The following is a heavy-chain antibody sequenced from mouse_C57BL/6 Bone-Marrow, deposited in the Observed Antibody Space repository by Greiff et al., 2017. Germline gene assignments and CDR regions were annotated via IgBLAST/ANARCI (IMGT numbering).Heavy chain of an antibody. CDR3: ALYYDYHWYFDV. J-gene: IGHJ1*03. D-gene: IGHD2-4*01. CDR2: IHPNSGST. CDR1: GSTFTSYW. V-gene: IGHV1-64*01. Sequence: VQLQQPGAELVKPGASVKLSCKASGSTFTSYWMHWVKQRPGQGLEWIGMIHPNSGSTNYNEKFTSKATLTVAKSSSTAYMPLSSLTSEDSAVYYCALYYDYHWYFDVWGTGTTVTVAS.